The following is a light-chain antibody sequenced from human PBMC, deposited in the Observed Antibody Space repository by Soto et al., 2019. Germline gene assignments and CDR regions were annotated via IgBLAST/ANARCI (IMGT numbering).Light chain of an antibody. V-gene: IGLV2-8*01. J-gene: IGLJ1*01. Sequence: QSALTQPPSASGSPGQTVTISCTGTSSDVGGYNYVSWYQQYPGKVPKLMVYEVNQWPSGVPDRFSGSKSGNTASLTVSGLQAEDEADYYCTSYAGGNNVFGTGTKLTVL. CDR3: TSYAGGNNV. CDR2: EVN. CDR1: SSDVGGYNY.